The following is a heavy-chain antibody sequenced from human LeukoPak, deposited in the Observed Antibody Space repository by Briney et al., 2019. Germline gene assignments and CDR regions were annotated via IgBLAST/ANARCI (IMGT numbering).Heavy chain of an antibody. J-gene: IGHJ5*02. CDR2: IYITGST. CDR3: ARDSHQYCGGGSCYSGGWFDP. CDR1: GGSITSYY. Sequence: SETLSLTCTVSGGSITSYYWSWIRQSAGKGLEWIGRIYITGSTTYNPSLKSRVTISVDTSKNQFSLKVSSVTAADTAVYYCARDSHQYCGGGSCYSGGWFDPWGQGTLVTVSS. V-gene: IGHV4-4*07. D-gene: IGHD2-15*01.